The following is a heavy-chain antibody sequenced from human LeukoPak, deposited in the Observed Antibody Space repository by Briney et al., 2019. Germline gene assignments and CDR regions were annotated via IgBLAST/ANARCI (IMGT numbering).Heavy chain of an antibody. Sequence: PSETLSLTCTVSGGSISSYYWSWIRQPPGKGLEWIGYIYYSGSTNYNPSLKSRVTISVDTSKNQLSLKLSSVTAADTAVYYCARGTGYSSGWYEFWGQGTLVTVSS. CDR2: IYYSGST. J-gene: IGHJ4*02. CDR1: GGSISSYY. CDR3: ARGTGYSSGWYEF. V-gene: IGHV4-59*01. D-gene: IGHD6-19*01.